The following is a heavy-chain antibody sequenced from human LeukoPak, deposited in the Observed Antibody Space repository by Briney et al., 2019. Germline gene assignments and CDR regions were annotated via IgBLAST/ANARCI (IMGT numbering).Heavy chain of an antibody. CDR2: IKEDGSGK. J-gene: IGHJ4*02. V-gene: IGHV3-7*01. D-gene: IGHD1/OR15-1a*01. CDR3: ARHIPRGNNYFDC. CDR1: GFTFSGHW. Sequence: PGGSLRLSCAASGFTFSGHWMTWVRQAPGMRLEWVANIKEDGSGKFYADSVEGRFTVSRDNAKNSLSLQMNSLGAEDTAVYYCARHIPRGNNYFDCWGQGTLVTVSS.